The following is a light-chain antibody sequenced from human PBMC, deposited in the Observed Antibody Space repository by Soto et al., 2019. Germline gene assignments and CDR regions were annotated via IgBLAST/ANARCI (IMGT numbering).Light chain of an antibody. Sequence: QSVLTQPASVSGSPGQSITISCTGTTTDVGAYNFVSWYQHHPDKAPKLIIYGDNKRPSGIPDRFSGSKSGTSATLGITGFQTGDEADYYCGSWDSSLSAYVFGTGTKLTVL. CDR2: GDN. J-gene: IGLJ1*01. CDR1: TTDVGAYNF. V-gene: IGLV1-51*01. CDR3: GSWDSSLSAYV.